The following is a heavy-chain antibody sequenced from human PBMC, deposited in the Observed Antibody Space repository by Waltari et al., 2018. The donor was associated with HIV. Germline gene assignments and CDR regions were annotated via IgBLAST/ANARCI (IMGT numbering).Heavy chain of an antibody. D-gene: IGHD3-22*01. J-gene: IGHJ3*02. Sequence: QDQLVESGGGVVQPGRYLRLSCAASGFPFRRYAMHWVRQAPGKGLEWVAVISFDGSSAYYADSVKGRFTISKDNPKNTLYLQMKSLITEDTAVYFCARDSLYSDSSGYYFRPFDMWGQGTMVTVSS. CDR3: ARDSLYSDSSGYYFRPFDM. CDR2: ISFDGSSA. V-gene: IGHV3-30-3*01. CDR1: GFPFRRYA.